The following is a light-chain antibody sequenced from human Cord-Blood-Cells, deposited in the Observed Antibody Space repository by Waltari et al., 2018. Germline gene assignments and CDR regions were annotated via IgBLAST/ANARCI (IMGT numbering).Light chain of an antibody. CDR2: GAS. CDR3: QQYGSSPRT. J-gene: IGKJ1*01. Sequence: EIVLTQSPGTLSLSPGERATLSCRAGHSVSSSYLAWYQQKPDQAPRLLIYGASSRATGLPDRCSGSGSGTDFTLTISRLEPEDVAVYYCQQYGSSPRTFGQGTKVEIK. V-gene: IGKV3-20*01. CDR1: HSVSSSY.